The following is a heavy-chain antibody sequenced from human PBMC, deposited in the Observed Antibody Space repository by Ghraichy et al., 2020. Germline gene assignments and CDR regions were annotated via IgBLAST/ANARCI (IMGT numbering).Heavy chain of an antibody. CDR2: ISWNSGSI. CDR3: AKGNLGYCSSTSCSPAMDWFDP. Sequence: GGSLRLSCAASGFTFDDYAMHWVRQAPGKGLEWVSGISWNSGSIGYADSVKGRFTISRDNAKNSLYLQMNSLRAEDTALYYCAKGNLGYCSSTSCSPAMDWFDPWGQGTLVTVSS. V-gene: IGHV3-9*01. D-gene: IGHD2-2*01. CDR1: GFTFDDYA. J-gene: IGHJ5*02.